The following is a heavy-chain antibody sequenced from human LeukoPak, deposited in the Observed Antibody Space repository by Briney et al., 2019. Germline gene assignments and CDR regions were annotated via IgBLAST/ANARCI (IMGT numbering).Heavy chain of an antibody. CDR1: GGSLSGYY. CDR3: ARCGNSYASAVTGGGMDV. D-gene: IGHD4-23*01. Sequence: SETLSLTCAVYGGSLSGYYWSWIRQPPGKGLEWIGEINHSGSTNYNPSLKSRVTISVDTSKNQFSLKLSSVTAADTAVYYCARCGNSYASAVTGGGMDVWGKGTTVTVSS. J-gene: IGHJ6*03. CDR2: INHSGST. V-gene: IGHV4-34*01.